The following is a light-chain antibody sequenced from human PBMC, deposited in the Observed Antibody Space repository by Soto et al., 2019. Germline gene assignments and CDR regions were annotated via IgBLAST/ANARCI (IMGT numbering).Light chain of an antibody. Sequence: QCALTQPASVSGSPGQSITISCTGTSSDVGSYNLVSWYQQHPGKAPKLMIFEVSKRPSGVSNRFSACKSGNTASLTISGLQAEDEADYYCCSYTGSSTYVFGTGTKVTVL. V-gene: IGLV2-23*02. CDR2: EVS. J-gene: IGLJ1*01. CDR3: CSYTGSSTYV. CDR1: SSDVGSYNL.